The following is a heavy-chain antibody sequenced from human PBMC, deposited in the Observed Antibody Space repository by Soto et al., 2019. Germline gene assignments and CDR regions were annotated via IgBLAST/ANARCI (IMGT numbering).Heavy chain of an antibody. CDR3: ARDEIYDFWSGRVYGMEV. D-gene: IGHD3-3*01. J-gene: IGHJ6*01. Sequence: GGSLRLSCGASGFTFSSYSMDWVRQAPGKGLEWVSSISSSSSYIYYADSVKGRFTISRDNAKNSLYLQMNSLRAEDTAVYYCARDEIYDFWSGRVYGMEVWGQGTTVTVSS. CDR2: ISSSSSYI. CDR1: GFTFSSYS. V-gene: IGHV3-21*01.